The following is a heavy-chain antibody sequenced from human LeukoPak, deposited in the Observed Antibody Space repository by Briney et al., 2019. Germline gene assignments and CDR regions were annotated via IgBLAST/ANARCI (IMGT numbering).Heavy chain of an antibody. CDR1: AGSFTSYA. CDR3: AGGLWFGEFYYYYYYMDV. D-gene: IGHD3-10*01. J-gene: IGHJ6*03. V-gene: IGHV1-69*13. Sequence: SVKFSCKASAGSFTSYAITWVRQAPGQGLEWMGGIIPIFGTANYAQKFQGRVTITADESTSTAYMELSSLRSEDTAVYYCAGGLWFGEFYYYYYYMDVWGKGTTVTVSS. CDR2: IIPIFGTA.